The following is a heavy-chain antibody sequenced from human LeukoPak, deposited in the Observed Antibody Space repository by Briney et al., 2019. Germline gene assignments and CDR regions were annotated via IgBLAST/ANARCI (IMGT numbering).Heavy chain of an antibody. Sequence: GGSLRLSCAASGFTFSTYRLNWYRQAPGKGLEWVGNINQDASEMNYVGSVRGRFTISRDNAKNSLHLQMNSLRAEDTAVYYCSTDRDNSDWQKRFDSWGQGTLVTVSS. D-gene: IGHD2-21*02. CDR3: STDRDNSDWQKRFDS. V-gene: IGHV3-7*01. CDR1: GFTFSTYR. J-gene: IGHJ4*02. CDR2: INQDASEM.